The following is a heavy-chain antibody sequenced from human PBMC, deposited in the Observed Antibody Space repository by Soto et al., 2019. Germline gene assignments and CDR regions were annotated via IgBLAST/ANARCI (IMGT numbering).Heavy chain of an antibody. CDR2: ISSSSSYI. CDR1: GFTFSSYS. J-gene: IGHJ3*02. Sequence: PGGSLRLSCAASGFTFSSYSMNWVRQAPGKXLEWVSSISSSSSYIYYADSVKGRFTISRDNAKNSLYLQMNSLRAEDTAVYYCARVRRDHYYYDSSGYYLSDAFDIWGQGTMVTVSS. CDR3: ARVRRDHYYYDSSGYYLSDAFDI. V-gene: IGHV3-21*01. D-gene: IGHD3-22*01.